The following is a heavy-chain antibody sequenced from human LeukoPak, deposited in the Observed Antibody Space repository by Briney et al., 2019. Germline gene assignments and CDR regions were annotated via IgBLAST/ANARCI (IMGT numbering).Heavy chain of an antibody. CDR2: IYHSGST. J-gene: IGHJ4*02. Sequence: SETLSPTCTVSGYSISSGYYWGWIRQPPGKGLEWIGSIYHSGSTYYNPSLKSRVTISVDTSKNQFSLKLSSVTAADTAVYYCARAYYDSSGYLLYFDYWGQGTLVTVSS. V-gene: IGHV4-38-2*02. D-gene: IGHD3-22*01. CDR1: GYSISSGYY. CDR3: ARAYYDSSGYLLYFDY.